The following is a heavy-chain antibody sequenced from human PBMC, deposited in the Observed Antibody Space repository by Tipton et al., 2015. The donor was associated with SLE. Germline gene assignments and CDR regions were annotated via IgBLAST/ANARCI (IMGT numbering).Heavy chain of an antibody. CDR1: GFTFSSYA. CDR2: ISGDGDNT. Sequence: GSLRLSCAASGFTFSSYAMSWVRQAPGKGLEWVSAISGDGDNTYYIDSVEGRFTVSRDNSKNTLYLQINSLRAEDTAAYYCADPPSDVWGKGTTVSVPS. CDR3: ADPPSDV. J-gene: IGHJ6*04. V-gene: IGHV3-23*01.